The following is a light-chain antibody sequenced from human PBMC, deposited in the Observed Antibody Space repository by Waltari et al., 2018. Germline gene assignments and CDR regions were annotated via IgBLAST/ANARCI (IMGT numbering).Light chain of an antibody. Sequence: SSELTPDPAVSVAMGQTGRIPCQGDSHRSYYASWYQQRPGQASRLVMYDKNNRPTGVPDRFSGSSSHNTASLTITGAQAEDEASYYCHSRDASGVGGSFGGGTKLTVL. CDR1: SHRSYY. V-gene: IGLV3-19*01. CDR2: DKN. CDR3: HSRDASGVGGS. J-gene: IGLJ2*01.